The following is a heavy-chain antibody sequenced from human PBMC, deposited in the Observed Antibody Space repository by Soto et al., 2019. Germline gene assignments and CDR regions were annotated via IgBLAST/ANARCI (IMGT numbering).Heavy chain of an antibody. D-gene: IGHD6-13*01. CDR2: IIPIFGTA. CDR3: ARVARIAAAVAWFDP. Sequence: ASVKVSCKASGGTFSSYAISWVRQAPGQGLEWMGGIIPIFGTANYAQKFQGRVTITADESTSTAYMELSSLRSEDTAVYYCARVARIAAAVAWFDPWGKGTLVTVSS. V-gene: IGHV1-69*13. J-gene: IGHJ5*02. CDR1: GGTFSSYA.